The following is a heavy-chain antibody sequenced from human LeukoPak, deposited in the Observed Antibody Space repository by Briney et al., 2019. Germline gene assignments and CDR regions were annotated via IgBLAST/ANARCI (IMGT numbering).Heavy chain of an antibody. D-gene: IGHD2-2*01. V-gene: IGHV6-1*01. CDR1: GDSVSSNSVT. Sequence: SQTLSLTCAISGDSVSSNSVTWNWIRQSPSRGLEWLGRTYYRSTWYDDYAVSVRGRITVNPDTSKNQFSLHLNSVTPEDTAVYYCARRLTQYDCFDPWGQGILVIVSS. CDR3: ARRLTQYDCFDP. CDR2: TYYRSTWYD. J-gene: IGHJ5*02.